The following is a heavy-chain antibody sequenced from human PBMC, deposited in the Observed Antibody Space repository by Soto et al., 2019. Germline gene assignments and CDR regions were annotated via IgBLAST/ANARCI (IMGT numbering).Heavy chain of an antibody. Sequence: LRLSFAASGFTLSSYWMHWVRQAPGKGLVWVSRINSDGSSTSYADSVKGRFTISRDNAKNTLYLQMNSLRAEDTAVYYCAREAGWPAESADWFDHWGQGTLVTVSS. V-gene: IGHV3-74*01. CDR2: INSDGSST. CDR1: GFTLSSYW. D-gene: IGHD2-15*01. J-gene: IGHJ5*02. CDR3: AREAGWPAESADWFDH.